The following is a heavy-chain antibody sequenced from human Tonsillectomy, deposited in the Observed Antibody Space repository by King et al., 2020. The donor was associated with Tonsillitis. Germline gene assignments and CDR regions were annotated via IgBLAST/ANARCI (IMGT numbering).Heavy chain of an antibody. V-gene: IGHV4-59*08. J-gene: IGHJ3*02. CDR1: GGSIISYY. D-gene: IGHD5-24*01. Sequence: QLQESGPGLVKPSETLSLTCTVSGGSIISYYWSWIRHPPGKGLGWIVDIYYSGSTSYNPSLKSRITLSVDTSKNEFSLKVSSVTAADTAIYYCARRGRRDGYDSIWGQGTMVTVSS. CDR3: ARRGRRDGYDSI. CDR2: IYYSGST.